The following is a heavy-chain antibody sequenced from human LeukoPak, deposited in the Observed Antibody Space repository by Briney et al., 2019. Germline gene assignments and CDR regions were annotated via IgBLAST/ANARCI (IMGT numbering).Heavy chain of an antibody. CDR2: ISYDANIK. Sequence: HPGSSLRLSCAASAFTFRSYGMHWVRQAPGKGLEWVAVISYDANIKNYADSVKGRFTISRDNSKNTLYLQMNSLRGEDTAVYYCAKDRHPARTDGYYYDYWGQGTPVTVSS. CDR1: AFTFRSYG. CDR3: AKDRHPARTDGYYYDY. J-gene: IGHJ4*02. V-gene: IGHV3-30*18. D-gene: IGHD3-3*01.